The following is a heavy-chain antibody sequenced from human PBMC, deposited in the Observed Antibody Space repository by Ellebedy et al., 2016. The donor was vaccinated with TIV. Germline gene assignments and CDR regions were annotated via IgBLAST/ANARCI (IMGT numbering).Heavy chain of an antibody. CDR2: IYHSGTT. V-gene: IGHV4-4*02. J-gene: IGHJ6*02. CDR3: ARFRSGIVVVPAHYGMDV. Sequence: SETLSLTXDVSGGPISTTNWWSWVRQPPGKGLEWIGEIYHSGTTNYNPSLKSRATISVDKSQNQFSLRLSSVTAADTAVYYCARFRSGIVVVPAHYGMDVWGQGTTVTVSS. CDR1: GGPISTTNW. D-gene: IGHD2-2*01.